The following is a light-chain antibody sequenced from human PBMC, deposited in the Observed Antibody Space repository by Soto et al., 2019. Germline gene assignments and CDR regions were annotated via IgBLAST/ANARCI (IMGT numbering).Light chain of an antibody. J-gene: IGKJ4*01. V-gene: IGKV3D-15*01. Sequence: EIGLTQSPATLSSFQGDRVTLSCRASQYINTRLAWYQHRPGQAPRLLIYQTSIRAAGIPARFSASGSVTEFTLTISSLQSDDSGVYYCQQYNKWPLTFGGGTKVDIK. CDR3: QQYNKWPLT. CDR2: QTS. CDR1: QYINTR.